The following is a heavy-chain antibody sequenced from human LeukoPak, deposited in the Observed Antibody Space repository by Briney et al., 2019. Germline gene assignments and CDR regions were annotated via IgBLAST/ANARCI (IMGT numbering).Heavy chain of an antibody. CDR2: IYTSGST. CDR3: ARRYSSPEGYYYYYMDV. V-gene: IGHV4-4*09. D-gene: IGHD6-13*01. CDR1: GGSLNGYY. J-gene: IGHJ6*03. Sequence: KPSETLSLTCTVSGGSLNGYYWGWIRQPPGKGLEWIGYIYTSGSTNYNPSLKSRVTISVDTSKNQFSLKLSSVTAADTAVYYCARRYSSPEGYYYYYMDVWGKGTTVTVSS.